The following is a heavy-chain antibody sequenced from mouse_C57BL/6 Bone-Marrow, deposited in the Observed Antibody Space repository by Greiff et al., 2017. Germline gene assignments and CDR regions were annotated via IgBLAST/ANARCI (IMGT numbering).Heavy chain of an antibody. CDR2: IDPSDSYT. J-gene: IGHJ2*01. Sequence: VQLQQPGAELVMPGASVKLSCKASGYTFTSYWMHWVKQRPGQGLEWIGEIDPSDSYTNYNQKFKGKSTLTVDKSSSTAYMQLSSLTSEDSAVYYCAREDSSGYYFDYWGRGTTLTVSS. V-gene: IGHV1-69*01. D-gene: IGHD3-2*02. CDR3: AREDSSGYYFDY. CDR1: GYTFTSYW.